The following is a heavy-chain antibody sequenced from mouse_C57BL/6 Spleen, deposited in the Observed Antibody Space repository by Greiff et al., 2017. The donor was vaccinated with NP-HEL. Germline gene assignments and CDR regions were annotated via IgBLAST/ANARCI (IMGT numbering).Heavy chain of an antibody. V-gene: IGHV1-69*01. CDR3: ARHYDYDYFDY. D-gene: IGHD2-4*01. CDR1: GYTFTSYW. Sequence: VQLQQPGAELVMPGASVKLSCKASGYTFTSYWMHWVKQRPGQGLEWIGEIDPSDSYTNYNQKFKGKSTLPVDKSSSTAYMQLSSLTSEDSAVYYCARHYDYDYFDYWGQGTTLTVSS. CDR2: IDPSDSYT. J-gene: IGHJ2*01.